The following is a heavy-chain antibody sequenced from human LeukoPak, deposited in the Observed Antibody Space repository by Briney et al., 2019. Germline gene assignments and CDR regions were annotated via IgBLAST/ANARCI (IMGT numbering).Heavy chain of an antibody. D-gene: IGHD2-21*02. CDR2: ISSSSSYI. J-gene: IGHJ1*01. Sequence: GGSLRLSCAASGFTFSSYSMNWVRQAPGKGLEWVSSISSSSSYIYYADSVKGRFTISRDNAKNSLYLQMNSLRAEDTAVYYCARDPVVVTGGVFQHWGRGTVVIVSS. CDR1: GFTFSSYS. CDR3: ARDPVVVTGGVFQH. V-gene: IGHV3-21*01.